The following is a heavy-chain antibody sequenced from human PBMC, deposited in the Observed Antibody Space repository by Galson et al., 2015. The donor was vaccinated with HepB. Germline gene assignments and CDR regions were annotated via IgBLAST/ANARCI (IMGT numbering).Heavy chain of an antibody. CDR1: GFTFSSYS. D-gene: IGHD3-10*01. Sequence: SLRLSCAASGFTFSSYSMNWVRQAPGKGLEWVSSISSSSSYIYYADSVKGRFTISRDNAKNSLYLQMDSLRAEDTAVYYCARDGLLWFGEAPGDFDYWGQGTLVTVSS. J-gene: IGHJ4*02. V-gene: IGHV3-21*01. CDR2: ISSSSSYI. CDR3: ARDGLLWFGEAPGDFDY.